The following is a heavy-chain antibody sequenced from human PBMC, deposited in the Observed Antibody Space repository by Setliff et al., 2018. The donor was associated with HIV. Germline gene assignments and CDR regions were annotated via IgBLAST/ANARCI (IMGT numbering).Heavy chain of an antibody. CDR3: ARQGDGYNLYHVYYFDY. V-gene: IGHV4-38-2*01. D-gene: IGHD1-1*01. CDR2: IYHSGTT. J-gene: IGHJ4*02. Sequence: SETLSLTCAVSGYSISSGYYWGWIRPTPGKGLEWIGSIYHSGTTYYNPSLRSRVTISVDTSKNQFSLKLSSVTAAATAVYYCARQGDGYNLYHVYYFDYWGQGTLVTVSS. CDR1: GYSISSGYY.